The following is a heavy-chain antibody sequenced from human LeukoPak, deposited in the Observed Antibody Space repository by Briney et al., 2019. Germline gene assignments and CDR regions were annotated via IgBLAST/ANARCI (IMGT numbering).Heavy chain of an antibody. V-gene: IGHV1-2*02. D-gene: IGHD2-2*01. CDR3: ARGGCSSTSCFLDS. Sequence: ASVKVSCKASGYTFTGYYMHWVRQAPGQGLEWMGWINPNSGGTNYAQKFQGRVTMTRDTSISTAYMELSSLRSEDTAVYYCARGGCSSTSCFLDSWGQGPLVPVSS. J-gene: IGHJ4*02. CDR1: GYTFTGYY. CDR2: INPNSGGT.